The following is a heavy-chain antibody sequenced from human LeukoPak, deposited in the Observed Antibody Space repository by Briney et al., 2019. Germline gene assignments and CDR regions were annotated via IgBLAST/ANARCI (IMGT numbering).Heavy chain of an antibody. Sequence: PGGSLRLSXAASGFTFRSYWMHWVRQAPGKGLVWVSRINSDGSSTSYADSVKGRFTISRDNAKNTLYLQMNSLRAEDTAVYYCARDKRGSDYFDYWGQGTLVTVSS. CDR1: GFTFRSYW. CDR2: INSDGSST. V-gene: IGHV3-74*01. D-gene: IGHD3-16*01. J-gene: IGHJ4*02. CDR3: ARDKRGSDYFDY.